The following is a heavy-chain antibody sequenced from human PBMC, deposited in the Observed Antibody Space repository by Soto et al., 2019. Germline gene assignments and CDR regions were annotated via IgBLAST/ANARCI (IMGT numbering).Heavy chain of an antibody. D-gene: IGHD6-13*01. V-gene: IGHV1-69*12. Sequence: QVQLVQSGAEVKKPGSSVKVSCKASGGTFSNYAISWVRQAPGQGLEWMGGIIPIFGTTNYAQRFQGRVTITADESTSTAYTELRSLRSEDTAVYYCARVSSSWYKDYFDYWGQGTLVTVSS. CDR3: ARVSSSWYKDYFDY. CDR2: IIPIFGTT. CDR1: GGTFSNYA. J-gene: IGHJ4*02.